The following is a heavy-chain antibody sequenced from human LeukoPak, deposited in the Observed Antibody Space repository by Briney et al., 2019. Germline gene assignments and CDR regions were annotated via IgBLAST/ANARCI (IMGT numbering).Heavy chain of an antibody. V-gene: IGHV3-7*01. CDR1: GFTFSSRDW. J-gene: IGHJ4*02. D-gene: IGHD4-17*01. CDR2: IKQDGSEK. CDR3: ARDPWAGDYGYGSFDY. Sequence: GGSLRLSCVASGFTFSSRDWMTWVRQAPGKGLEWVANIKQDGSEKNYVDSVKGRFTISRDNAKNSVDLQMNSLRVEDTAQYYCARDPWAGDYGYGSFDYWGQGTLVTVSS.